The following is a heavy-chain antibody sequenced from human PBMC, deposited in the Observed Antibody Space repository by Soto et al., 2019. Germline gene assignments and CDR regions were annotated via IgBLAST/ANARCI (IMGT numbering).Heavy chain of an antibody. CDR1: GGSISSGGYY. CDR2: IYYSGST. V-gene: IGHV4-31*03. Sequence: QVQLQESGPGLVKPSQTLSLTCTVSGGSISSGGYYWSWIRQHPGKGLEWIGYIYYSGSTYYNPSLKRRVTISVETSKNQFSMKLSSVTAADTAVYYCARESARTLSNLRFDYWGQGTLVTVSS. J-gene: IGHJ4*02. CDR3: ARESARTLSNLRFDY.